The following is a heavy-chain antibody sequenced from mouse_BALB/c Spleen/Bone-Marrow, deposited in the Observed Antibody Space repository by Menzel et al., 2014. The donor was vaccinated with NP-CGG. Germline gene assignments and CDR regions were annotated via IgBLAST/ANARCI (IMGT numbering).Heavy chain of an antibody. V-gene: IGHV7-1*02. J-gene: IGHJ3*01. Sequence: VQLKHSGGGLVQPGDSLRLSCATSGFTFSDFYMEWVRQPPGKRLEWIAASRNKAKHYTTEYSASVKGRFIVSRDTSQSILYLQMNALRAEDTAIYYCARDVGYGNYFVYWGQGTLVTVSA. CDR2: SRNKAKHYTT. D-gene: IGHD2-10*02. CDR3: ARDVGYGNYFVY. CDR1: GFTFSDFY.